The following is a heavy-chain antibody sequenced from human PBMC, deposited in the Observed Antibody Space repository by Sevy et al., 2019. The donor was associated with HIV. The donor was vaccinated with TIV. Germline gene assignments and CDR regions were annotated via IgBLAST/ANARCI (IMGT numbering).Heavy chain of an antibody. V-gene: IGHV3-53*01. Sequence: GGSLRLSCAASGFTVSSNYMTWVRQAPGKGLEWVSVIYTDGTTYYADSVKGRFTISGDTSKNTLYLQMNSLGADDTAVYYCVREGRNYYDSSAYYPHYAYWGQGILVTVSS. CDR3: VREGRNYYDSSAYYPHYAY. CDR1: GFTVSSNY. D-gene: IGHD3-22*01. CDR2: IYTDGTT. J-gene: IGHJ4*02.